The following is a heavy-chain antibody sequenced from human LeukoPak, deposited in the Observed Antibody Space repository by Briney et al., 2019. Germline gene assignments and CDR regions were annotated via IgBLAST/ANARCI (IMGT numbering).Heavy chain of an antibody. V-gene: IGHV4-34*01. CDR1: GGSFSGYY. D-gene: IGHD3-10*01. CDR3: ARLSRITMVRGVIGDFDY. J-gene: IGHJ4*02. CDR2: INHSGST. Sequence: KPSETLSLTCAVYGGSFSGYYWSWIRQPPGKGLEWIGEINHSGSTNYNPSLKSRVTISVDTSKNQFSLKLSSVTAADTAVYYCARLSRITMVRGVIGDFDYWGQGTLVTVSS.